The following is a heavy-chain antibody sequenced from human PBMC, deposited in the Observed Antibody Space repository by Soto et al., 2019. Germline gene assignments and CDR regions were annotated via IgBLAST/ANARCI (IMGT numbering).Heavy chain of an antibody. Sequence: QVQLVQSGAEVKKPGSSVKVSCKASGGTFSSYAISWVRQAPGQGLEWMGGIIPLFGTADYAQKFQGRVTINADESTSTAYMELRSLRSEDTAVYYCARHVPAAGYYYGMDVWGQGTTVTVSS. CDR3: ARHVPAAGYYYGMDV. CDR1: GGTFSSYA. J-gene: IGHJ6*02. D-gene: IGHD2-2*01. V-gene: IGHV1-69*12. CDR2: IIPLFGTA.